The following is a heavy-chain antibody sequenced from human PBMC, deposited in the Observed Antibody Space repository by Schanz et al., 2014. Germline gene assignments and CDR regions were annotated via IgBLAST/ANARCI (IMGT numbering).Heavy chain of an antibody. Sequence: QVYLVESGGDLVKPGGSLRLSCAASGFTFSDYYMAWIRQAPGKGLEWVSHISGSSIHKNYADSVKGRFSISRDNGETSVYLQINSLRGEDTAVYFCARFLARYQYYGVDVWGQGTTVIVSS. V-gene: IGHV3-11*05. D-gene: IGHD3-3*01. CDR1: GFTFSDYY. J-gene: IGHJ6*02. CDR3: ARFLARYQYYGVDV. CDR2: ISGSSIHK.